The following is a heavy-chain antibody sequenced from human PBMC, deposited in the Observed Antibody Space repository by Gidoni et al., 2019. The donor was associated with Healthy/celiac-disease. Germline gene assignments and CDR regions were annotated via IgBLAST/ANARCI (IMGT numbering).Heavy chain of an antibody. CDR2: ISAYNGNT. J-gene: IGHJ4*02. V-gene: IGHV1-18*01. CDR3: ARAHYYDSSGYTAGYFDY. D-gene: IGHD3-22*01. Sequence: QVQLVQSGAEVKKPGASVKVSCQASGYPFTSYGISWVRQAPGQGLEWMGWISAYNGNTNCAQKLQGRVTMTTDTSTSTAYMELRSLRSDDTAVYYCARAHYYDSSGYTAGYFDYWGQGTLVTVSS. CDR1: GYPFTSYG.